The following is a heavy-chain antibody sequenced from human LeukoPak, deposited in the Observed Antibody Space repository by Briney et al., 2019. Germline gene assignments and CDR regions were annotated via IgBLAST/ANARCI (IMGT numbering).Heavy chain of an antibody. J-gene: IGHJ4*02. Sequence: ASVKVSCKASGYTFTGYYMHWVRQAPGQGLEWMGWINPNSGGTNYAQKFQGRVTMTRDTSISTAYMELSRLRSDDTAVYYCARGYDFWSGYLYFDYWGRGTLVTVSS. CDR1: GYTFTGYY. D-gene: IGHD3-3*01. V-gene: IGHV1-2*02. CDR3: ARGYDFWSGYLYFDY. CDR2: INPNSGGT.